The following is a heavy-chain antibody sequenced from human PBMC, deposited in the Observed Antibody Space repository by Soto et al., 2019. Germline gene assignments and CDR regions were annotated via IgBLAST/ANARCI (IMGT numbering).Heavy chain of an antibody. Sequence: EVQLVESGGGLVQPGGSLRLSCAASGFTFSSYSMNWVRQAPGKGLEWVSYISSSSSTIYYADSVKGRFTISRDNAKNSLYLQTNSLRAEDTAVYYCARAITGTISYWGQGTLVTVSS. V-gene: IGHV3-48*01. CDR3: ARAITGTISY. CDR1: GFTFSSYS. J-gene: IGHJ4*02. D-gene: IGHD1-7*01. CDR2: ISSSSSTI.